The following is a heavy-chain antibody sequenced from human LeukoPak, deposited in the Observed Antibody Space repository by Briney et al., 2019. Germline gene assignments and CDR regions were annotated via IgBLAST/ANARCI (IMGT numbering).Heavy chain of an antibody. D-gene: IGHD1-26*01. CDR3: ARDYSESEYFFDY. CDR1: GFTFSSYS. J-gene: IGHJ4*02. V-gene: IGHV3-21*04. CDR2: ISSSSSYI. Sequence: GGSLRLSCAASGFTFSSYSMNWVRQTPGKGLEWVSSISSSSSYIYYADSVKGRFTISRDNAKNSLYLQMNSLRAEDTAMYYCARDYSESEYFFDYWGQGSLVAVSS.